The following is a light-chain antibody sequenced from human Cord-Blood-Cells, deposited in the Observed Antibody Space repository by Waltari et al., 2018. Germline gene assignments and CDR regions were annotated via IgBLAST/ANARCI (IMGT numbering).Light chain of an antibody. CDR3: SSYTSSSTYV. J-gene: IGLJ1*01. CDR1: SSHGCGDYY. Sequence: QSSLNQPASVSGSPGPSMTIHCTGSSSHGCGDYYLSWYQQHPGKAPKLMIYDVSNRPSGVSNRFSGSKSGNTASLTISGLQAEDEAGYYCSSYTSSSTYVFGTGTKVTVL. V-gene: IGLV2-14*03. CDR2: DVS.